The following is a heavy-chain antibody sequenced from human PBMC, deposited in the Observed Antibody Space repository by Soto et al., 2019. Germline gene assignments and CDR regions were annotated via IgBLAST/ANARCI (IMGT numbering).Heavy chain of an antibody. J-gene: IGHJ6*02. V-gene: IGHV4-59*01. CDR3: ARDLWGYCGTDCYPLDV. D-gene: IGHD2-21*02. CDR2: MYNTGST. Sequence: SETLSLTCTVSGGSISGYYWSWIRQPPGKGLEWIGYMYNTGSTVYNPSFKSRVTISVDTSKNQFSLKLNSVTAADTAVHYCARDLWGYCGTDCYPLDVWVQGTTVTVSS. CDR1: GGSISGYY.